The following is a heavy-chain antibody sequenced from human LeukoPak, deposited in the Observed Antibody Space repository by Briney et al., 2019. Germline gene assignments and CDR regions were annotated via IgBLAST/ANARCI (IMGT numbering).Heavy chain of an antibody. J-gene: IGHJ4*02. CDR1: GGTFSSYA. CDR2: IIPIFGTA. Sequence: APVKVSCKASGGTFSSYAISWVRQAPGQGLEWMGGIIPIFGTANYAQKFQGRVTITTDESTSTAYMELSSLRSEDTAVYYCAEGYSYGRYYFDYWGQGTLVTVSS. V-gene: IGHV1-69*05. D-gene: IGHD5-18*01. CDR3: AEGYSYGRYYFDY.